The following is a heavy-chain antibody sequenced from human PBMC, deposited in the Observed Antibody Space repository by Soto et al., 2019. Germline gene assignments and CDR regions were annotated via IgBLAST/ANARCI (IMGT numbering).Heavy chain of an antibody. CDR2: IIPMFDTP. CDR3: ASSGGLDRDFNY. J-gene: IGHJ4*02. V-gene: IGHV1-69*12. D-gene: IGHD2-15*01. CDR1: GGTFSSDS. Sequence: QVQLVQSGAEVKKPGSSVKVSCKASGGTFSSDSFSWVRQAPGQGLEWMGGIIPMFDTPISAQKFQDRVTITADESTSTAYMQLSSLISGDTAVYYCASSGGLDRDFNYWGQGSLVTVSS.